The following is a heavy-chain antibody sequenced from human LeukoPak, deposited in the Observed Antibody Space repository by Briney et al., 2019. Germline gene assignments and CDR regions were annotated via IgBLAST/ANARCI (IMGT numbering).Heavy chain of an antibody. D-gene: IGHD2-15*01. CDR3: ARAGSLGAAFDI. CDR2: ISAYNGNT. CDR1: GDTFTSYG. V-gene: IGHV1-18*01. Sequence: ASVKVSCKASGDTFTSYGISCVRQAPGEGLEWRGWISAYNGNTNYAQKLQGSVTMNTDTSKSTAYMELRSVRSDDTAVYYCARAGSLGAAFDIWGQGTMVTVSS. J-gene: IGHJ3*02.